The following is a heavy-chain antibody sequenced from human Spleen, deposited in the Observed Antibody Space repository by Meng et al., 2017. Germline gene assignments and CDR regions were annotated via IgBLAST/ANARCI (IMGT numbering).Heavy chain of an antibody. CDR1: GFTFNSYG. CDR2: ISFDGSNK. J-gene: IGHJ4*02. D-gene: IGHD3-10*01. CDR3: AKAGGFGEPFDY. Sequence: GESLKISCAASGFTFNSYGVHWVRQAPGKGLEWVAVISFDGSNKYYADSVKGRFTISRDNSKNTLFLQMNSLRAEDTAVYYCAKAGGFGEPFDYWGQGTLVTVSS. V-gene: IGHV3-30*04.